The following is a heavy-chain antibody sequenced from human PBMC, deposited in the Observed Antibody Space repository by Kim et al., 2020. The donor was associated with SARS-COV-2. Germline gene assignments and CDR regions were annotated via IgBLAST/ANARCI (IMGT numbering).Heavy chain of an antibody. V-gene: IGHV1-69*13. D-gene: IGHD4-17*01. CDR3: ASYTVTWGDYYYGMDV. CDR1: GGTFSSYA. J-gene: IGHJ6*02. CDR2: IIPIFGTA. Sequence: SVKVSCKASGGTFSSYAISWVRQAPGQGLEWMGGIIPIFGTANYAQKFQGRVTITADESTSTAHMELSSLRSEDTAVYYCASYTVTWGDYYYGMDVWGQGTTVTVSS.